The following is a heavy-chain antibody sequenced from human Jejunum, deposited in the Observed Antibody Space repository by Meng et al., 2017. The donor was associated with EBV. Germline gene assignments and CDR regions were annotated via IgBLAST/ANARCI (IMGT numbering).Heavy chain of an antibody. Sequence: QVQLRVPGPGLVKPSGTLSRTVAGSTDCISSYEWGSWVRQPAGEGLELLGEINTVGSNYYNPSLKRRVTISIDTSKRQFSLRLTSMTAADTAVYYCARASSERLLDYWGQGTLVTVSS. CDR2: INTVGSN. CDR1: TDCISSYEW. CDR3: ARASSERLLDY. D-gene: IGHD1-14*01. J-gene: IGHJ4*02. V-gene: IGHV4-4*02.